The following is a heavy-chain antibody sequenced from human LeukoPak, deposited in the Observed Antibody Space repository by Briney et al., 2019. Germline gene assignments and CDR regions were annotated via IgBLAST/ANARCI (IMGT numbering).Heavy chain of an antibody. Sequence: GGSLRLSCAASGFTFSSYSMNWVRQAPGKGLEWVSSISSSGSYIYYADSVKGRFTISRDNAKNSLYLQMNSLRAEDTAVYYCARDGRLDGYNSAFDIWGQGTMVTVSS. CDR1: GFTFSSYS. D-gene: IGHD5-24*01. V-gene: IGHV3-21*01. CDR3: ARDGRLDGYNSAFDI. J-gene: IGHJ3*02. CDR2: ISSSGSYI.